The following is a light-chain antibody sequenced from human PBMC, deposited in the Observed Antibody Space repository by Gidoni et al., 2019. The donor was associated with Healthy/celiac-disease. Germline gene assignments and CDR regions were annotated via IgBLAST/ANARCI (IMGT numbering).Light chain of an antibody. CDR3: QSADSSGTYYVV. Sequence: SYELTQPPSVPVSPGQTARITCPGDALPKQYAYWYQQKPGQAPVLVIYKDSERPSGIPERFSGSSSGTTVTLTISGVQAEDEADYYCQSADSSGTYYVVFGGGTKLTVL. V-gene: IGLV3-25*02. J-gene: IGLJ2*01. CDR2: KDS. CDR1: ALPKQY.